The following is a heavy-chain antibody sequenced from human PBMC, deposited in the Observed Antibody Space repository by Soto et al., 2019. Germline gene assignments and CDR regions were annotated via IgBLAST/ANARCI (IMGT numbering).Heavy chain of an antibody. CDR1: GDSVSSYY. CDR3: ARSPNYFDGHWFDP. CDR2: IYNSGST. V-gene: IGHV4-59*02. J-gene: IGHJ5*02. D-gene: IGHD3-10*01. Sequence: PSETLSLTCIVSGDSVSSYYWSWIRQPPGKGLEWIGYIYNSGSTNYSPSLKSRVTISLDTSKNQFSLKLSSVAAADTAVYYCARSPNYFDGHWFDPWGQGTLVTVS.